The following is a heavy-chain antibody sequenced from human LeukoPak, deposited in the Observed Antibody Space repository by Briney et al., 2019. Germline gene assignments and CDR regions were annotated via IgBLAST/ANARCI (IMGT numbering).Heavy chain of an antibody. Sequence: PGGSLRLSCAASGFTFSNYGIHWVRQAPGKGLEWVAVISYDGSNKYYADSVKGRCTISRDNSKSTVYLQMNSLRAEDTAVYYCAKEAGYSYGFDYWGQGTLVTVSS. CDR3: AKEAGYSYGFDY. CDR1: GFTFSNYG. J-gene: IGHJ4*02. V-gene: IGHV3-30*18. CDR2: ISYDGSNK. D-gene: IGHD5-18*01.